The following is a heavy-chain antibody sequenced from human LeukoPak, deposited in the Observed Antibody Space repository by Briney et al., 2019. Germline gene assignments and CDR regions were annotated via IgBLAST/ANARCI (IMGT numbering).Heavy chain of an antibody. CDR3: AKDLGWELPAEAY. J-gene: IGHJ4*02. D-gene: IGHD1-26*01. CDR1: GFTFKNYV. V-gene: IGHV3-23*01. CDR2: IYGSGVSI. Sequence: GGSLRLSCVASGFTFKNYVMNWVRQAPGKGLEWLASIYGSGVSISYADSVKGRFTISRDNSNNTLYLQMNSLRAEDTAMYYCAKDLGWELPAEAYWGQGILVTVSS.